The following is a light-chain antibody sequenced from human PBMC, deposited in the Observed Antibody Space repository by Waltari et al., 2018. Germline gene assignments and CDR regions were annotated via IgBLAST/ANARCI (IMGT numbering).Light chain of an antibody. CDR1: QSVTNY. J-gene: IGKJ4*01. Sequence: DIVLTQSPAILSLSPGERASLSCRASQSVTNYLAWYQQKPGQAPRLLIYDTSNRAPGIPARFSGSGFGTDFTLTISSLEPEDFAVYYCQQLRDWPLTFGGGTKVEIK. CDR3: QQLRDWPLT. V-gene: IGKV3-11*01. CDR2: DTS.